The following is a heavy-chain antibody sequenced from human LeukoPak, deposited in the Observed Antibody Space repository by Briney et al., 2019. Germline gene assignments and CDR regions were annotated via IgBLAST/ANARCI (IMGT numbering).Heavy chain of an antibody. D-gene: IGHD3-16*01. Sequence: ASVKVSCKASGGTFSSYAISWVRQAPGQGLEWVGGIIPIFGTANYAQKFQGRVTITADESTSTAYMELSSLRSEDTAVYYCARDPRFGYYYGMDVWGRGTTVTVSS. V-gene: IGHV1-69*13. CDR2: IIPIFGTA. CDR1: GGTFSSYA. J-gene: IGHJ6*02. CDR3: ARDPRFGYYYGMDV.